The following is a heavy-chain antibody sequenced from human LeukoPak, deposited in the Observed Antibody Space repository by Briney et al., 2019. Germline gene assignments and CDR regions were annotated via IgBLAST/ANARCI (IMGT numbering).Heavy chain of an antibody. Sequence: GGSLRLSCAASGFTFSSYSMNWVRQAPGKGLEWVSSISSSSSYIYYADSVKGRFTISRDNAKNSLYLQMNSLRAEDTAVYYCASRDGYNYDAFDIWGQGTMVTVSS. CDR3: ASRDGYNYDAFDI. V-gene: IGHV3-21*01. CDR2: ISSSSSYI. J-gene: IGHJ3*02. D-gene: IGHD5-24*01. CDR1: GFTFSSYS.